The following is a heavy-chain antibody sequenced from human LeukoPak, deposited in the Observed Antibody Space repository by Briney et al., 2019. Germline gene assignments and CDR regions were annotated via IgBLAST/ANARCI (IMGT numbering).Heavy chain of an antibody. D-gene: IGHD5-12*01. V-gene: IGHV3-23*01. CDR1: AFTFSSCA. J-gene: IGHJ6*02. CDR2: ITGSGVGT. Sequence: GGSLRLSCAASAFTFSSCAMGWVRQAPGKGLEWVSAITGSGVGTYYADSVKGRFTIARDNSKNTLYLQMNSLRADDTAVYYCAKHSGYNLYYGMDVWGQGTTVTVSS. CDR3: AKHSGYNLYYGMDV.